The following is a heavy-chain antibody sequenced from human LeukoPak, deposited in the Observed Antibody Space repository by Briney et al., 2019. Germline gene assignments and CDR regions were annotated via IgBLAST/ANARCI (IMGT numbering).Heavy chain of an antibody. D-gene: IGHD5-24*01. V-gene: IGHV3-7*01. Sequence: PGGSLRLSCAASGFTFSSYWMSWVRQAPGKGLELVANIKQDGSEKYYVDSVKGRFTISRDNAKNSLYMQMNSLRAEGTAVYYCATGRWTFDYWGQGTLVTVSS. CDR3: ATGRWTFDY. J-gene: IGHJ4*02. CDR2: IKQDGSEK. CDR1: GFTFSSYW.